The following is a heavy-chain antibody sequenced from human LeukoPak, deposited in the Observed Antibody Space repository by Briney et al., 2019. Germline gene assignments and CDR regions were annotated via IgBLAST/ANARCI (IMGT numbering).Heavy chain of an antibody. Sequence: SETLSLTCNGSGGAISNYYWSWIPQPPGKGLEGIVYINYSGSAFYNPSVKSRVTISVDTSKNQFSLKLNSVTAADTAVYYCARAYYGDFFDYWGQGALVTVSS. V-gene: IGHV4-59*08. D-gene: IGHD4-17*01. CDR2: INYSGSA. CDR1: GGAISNYY. J-gene: IGHJ4*02. CDR3: ARAYYGDFFDY.